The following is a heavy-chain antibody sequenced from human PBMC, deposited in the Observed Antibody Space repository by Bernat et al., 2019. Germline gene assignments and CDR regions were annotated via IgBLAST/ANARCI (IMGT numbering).Heavy chain of an antibody. J-gene: IGHJ6*02. CDR2: INSDGSST. V-gene: IGHV3-74*01. CDR3: ARESGSGYYAPGWLDA. Sequence: EVQLVESGGGLVQPGGSLRLSCAASGFTFSSYWMHWVRQAPGKGLVWVSRINSDGSSTSYADSVKGRFTISRDNAKNTLYLQINSLRAEDTAVYYCARESGSGYYAPGWLDAWGQGTTVTVSS. CDR1: GFTFSSYW. D-gene: IGHD3-22*01.